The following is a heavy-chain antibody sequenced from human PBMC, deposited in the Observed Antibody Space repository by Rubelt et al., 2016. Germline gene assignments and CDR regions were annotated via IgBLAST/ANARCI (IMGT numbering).Heavy chain of an antibody. V-gene: IGHV3-48*01. J-gene: IGHJ4*02. CDR2: ISSSSNTI. CDR1: GFTFSSNS. D-gene: IGHD6-13*01. Sequence: GQLVESGGGLVQPGGSLRLSCAASGFTFSSNSMNWVRQAPGKGLEWVSYISSSSNTIYYADSVKGRFTISSDNAKDSLYLQMNSLRAEDTAVYYCARAKQQLVEYDYWGQGTLVTVSS. CDR3: ARAKQQLVEYDY.